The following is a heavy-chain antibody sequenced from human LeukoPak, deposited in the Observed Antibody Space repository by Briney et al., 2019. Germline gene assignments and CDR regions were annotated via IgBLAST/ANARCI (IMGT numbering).Heavy chain of an antibody. D-gene: IGHD1-14*01. V-gene: IGHV3-7*03. CDR1: GFSFSDSW. CDR2: INKDGSVK. CDR3: AKAPKPYYYYYMDV. J-gene: IGHJ6*03. Sequence: GGSLRLSCGASGFSFSDSWMSWVRQAPGKGLEWVADINKDGSVKEYVDSVKGRFSISRDNAKNSLYLQMNSLRAEDTALYYCAKAPKPYYYYYMDVWGKGTTVTVSS.